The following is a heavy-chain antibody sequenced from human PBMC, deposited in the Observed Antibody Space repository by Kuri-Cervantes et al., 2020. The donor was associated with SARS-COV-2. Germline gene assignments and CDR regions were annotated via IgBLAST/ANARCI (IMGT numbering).Heavy chain of an antibody. V-gene: IGHV1-2*02. CDR2: INGNTSGT. D-gene: IGHD3-10*01. CDR3: AGVVLWFGELYLDS. Sequence: ASVKVSCKASGYTFTEYYIHWVRQAPGHGLGWMGWINGNTSGTKYAQKFQGRVTMTRDTSITTAYMELSRLRSDDTAVYYCAGVVLWFGELYLDSWGQGTMVTVSS. J-gene: IGHJ4*02. CDR1: GYTFTEYY.